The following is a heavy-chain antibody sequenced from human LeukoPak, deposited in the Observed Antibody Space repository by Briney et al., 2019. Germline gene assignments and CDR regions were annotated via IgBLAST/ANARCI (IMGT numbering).Heavy chain of an antibody. J-gene: IGHJ4*02. D-gene: IGHD2/OR15-2a*01. V-gene: IGHV1-69*05. CDR2: IIPIFGTA. CDR3: ARKDLGSMADDY. CDR1: GGTFSSYA. Sequence: SVKVSCKASGGTFSSYAISWVRQAPGQGLEWMGRIIPIFGTANYAQKFQGRVTITTDESTSTAYMELSNLRSEDTAVYYCARKDLGSMADDYWGQGTLVTVSS.